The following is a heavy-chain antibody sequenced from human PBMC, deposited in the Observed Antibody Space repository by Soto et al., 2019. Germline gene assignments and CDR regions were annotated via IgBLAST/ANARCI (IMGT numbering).Heavy chain of an antibody. J-gene: IGHJ4*02. V-gene: IGHV4-31*03. Sequence: TLSLTCTVSGCSISSGGYYWSWIRQHPGKGLEWIGYIYYGGSTYYNPSLKSRVTISVDTSKNQFSLKLSSVTAADTAVYYCARGPIVVVPAAILPYYFDYWGQGTLVTVSS. CDR2: IYYGGST. CDR1: GCSISSGGYY. D-gene: IGHD2-2*02. CDR3: ARGPIVVVPAAILPYYFDY.